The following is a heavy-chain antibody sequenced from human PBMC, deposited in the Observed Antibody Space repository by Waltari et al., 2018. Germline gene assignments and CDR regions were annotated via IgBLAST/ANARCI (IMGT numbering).Heavy chain of an antibody. CDR1: GYTFTSYG. D-gene: IGHD2-15*01. CDR3: VRSHCIGDSCFRYFDS. Sequence: QVQLVQSGAEVKKPGASVKVSCKASGYTFTSYGITGVRQAPGQGLEWMGGIGEINHGVKTDYNPSLKSRLFMSVDPSKNQFSLMLSSVTAADTAVYYCVRSHCIGDSCFRYFDSWGQGTLVTVSS. V-gene: IGHV1-18*01. J-gene: IGHJ4*02. CDR2: IGEINHGVKT.